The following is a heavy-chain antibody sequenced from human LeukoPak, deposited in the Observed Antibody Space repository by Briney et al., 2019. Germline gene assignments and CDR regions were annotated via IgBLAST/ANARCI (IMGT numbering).Heavy chain of an antibody. J-gene: IGHJ4*02. CDR1: GFTFSSYG. CDR3: ARGTDWPGDIPWFDY. V-gene: IGHV3-33*08. CDR2: IWYDGSNK. Sequence: QTGGSLRLSCAASGFTFSSYGMHWVRQAPGKGLEWVAVIWYDGSNKYYADSVKGRFTISRDNSKNTLYLQMNSLRAEDTAVYYCARGTDWPGDIPWFDYWGQGTLVTVSS. D-gene: IGHD2-15*01.